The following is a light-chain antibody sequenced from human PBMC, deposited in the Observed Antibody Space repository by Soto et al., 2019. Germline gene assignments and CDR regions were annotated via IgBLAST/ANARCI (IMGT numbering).Light chain of an antibody. V-gene: IGKV1-6*01. CDR2: ATS. Sequence: GDRVTITCRASQGIRNDLGWYQQRPGKAPKLLIYATSNLQTGFPSRFSGSGSGTDFTLTISSLQPEDFATYYCQQDYSYPRTFGQGTKVDIK. J-gene: IGKJ1*01. CDR3: QQDYSYPRT. CDR1: QGIRND.